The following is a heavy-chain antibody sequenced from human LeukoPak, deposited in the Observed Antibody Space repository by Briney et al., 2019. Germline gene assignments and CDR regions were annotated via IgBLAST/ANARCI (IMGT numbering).Heavy chain of an antibody. Sequence: GGSLRLSCTASGFTFGDYAMSWVRQAPGKGLEWVGFIRSKAYGGTTEYAASVKGRFTISRGDSKSIAYLQMNSLKTEDTAVYYCTRGHEFDYDSSGYYGDYWGQGTLVTVSS. V-gene: IGHV3-49*04. CDR2: IRSKAYGGTT. J-gene: IGHJ4*02. CDR1: GFTFGDYA. CDR3: TRGHEFDYDSSGYYGDY. D-gene: IGHD3-22*01.